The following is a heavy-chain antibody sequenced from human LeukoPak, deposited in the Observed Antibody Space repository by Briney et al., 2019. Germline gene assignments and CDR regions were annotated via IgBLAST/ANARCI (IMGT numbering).Heavy chain of an antibody. D-gene: IGHD3-22*01. CDR2: INHSGST. CDR1: GFTFSSYN. Sequence: GSLRLSCAASGFTFSSYNMNWIRQPPGKGLEWIGEINHSGSTNYNPSLKSRVTISVDTSKNQFSLKLSSVTAADTAVYYCARQRGDYDSSGYYFHYYYYYMDVWGKGTTVTISS. V-gene: IGHV4-34*01. J-gene: IGHJ6*03. CDR3: ARQRGDYDSSGYYFHYYYYYMDV.